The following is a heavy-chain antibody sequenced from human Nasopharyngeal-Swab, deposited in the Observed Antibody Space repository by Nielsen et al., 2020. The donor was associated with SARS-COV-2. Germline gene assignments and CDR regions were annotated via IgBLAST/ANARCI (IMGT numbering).Heavy chain of an antibody. J-gene: IGHJ4*02. Sequence: ASVKVSCKVSGYTLTELSMHWVRQAPGKGLEWMGGFDPEDGETIYAQKFQGRVTMIEDTSTDTAYMELSSLRSEDTAVYYCAFRWWRSSWYGDYWGQGTLVTVSS. CDR1: GYTLTELS. D-gene: IGHD6-13*01. CDR3: AFRWWRSSWYGDY. V-gene: IGHV1-24*01. CDR2: FDPEDGET.